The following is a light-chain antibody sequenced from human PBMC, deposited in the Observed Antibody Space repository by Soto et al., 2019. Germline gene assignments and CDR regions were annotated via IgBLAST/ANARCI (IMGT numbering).Light chain of an antibody. Sequence: DIQLTQSPSFLSASVGDRVTITCRASQGISSYLAWYQQKPGKAPHLLIYGASTLQSGVPSRFSGSGSGTEFTLTISSLQPEDCATYYCQQLNSDPLTFGGGTKVEIK. V-gene: IGKV1-9*01. CDR3: QQLNSDPLT. CDR1: QGISSY. CDR2: GAS. J-gene: IGKJ4*01.